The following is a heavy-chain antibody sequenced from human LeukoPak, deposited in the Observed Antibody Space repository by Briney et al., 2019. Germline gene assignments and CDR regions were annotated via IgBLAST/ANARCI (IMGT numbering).Heavy chain of an antibody. Sequence: GASVKVSCKASGGTFSSYAISWLRQAPGQGLEWMGRIIPILGIANYAQKFQGRVTITADKSTSTAYMELSSLRSEDTAVYYCARGVVAATGFDYWGQGTLVTVSS. CDR2: IIPILGIA. CDR1: GGTFSSYA. D-gene: IGHD2-15*01. CDR3: ARGVVAATGFDY. V-gene: IGHV1-69*04. J-gene: IGHJ4*02.